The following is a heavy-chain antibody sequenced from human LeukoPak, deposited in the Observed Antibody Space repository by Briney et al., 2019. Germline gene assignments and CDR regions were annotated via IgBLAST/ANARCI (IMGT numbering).Heavy chain of an antibody. CDR2: LYNSGST. V-gene: IGHV4-4*07. CDR1: GDSISNYH. J-gene: IGHJ4*02. CDR3: ARKDGDL. Sequence: SETLSLTCTVSGDSISNYHWTWIRQPAGKGLEWIGRLYNSGSTNYNPSLKSRVTMSIDTSKNQFSLKLNSVTAADTAVYFCARKDGDLWGQGTLVTVSS.